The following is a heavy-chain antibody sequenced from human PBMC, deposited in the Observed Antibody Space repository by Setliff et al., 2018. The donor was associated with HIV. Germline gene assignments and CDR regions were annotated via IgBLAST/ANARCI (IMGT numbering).Heavy chain of an antibody. CDR3: ARAGGGGRWLHLSYWHFDL. CDR2: IYTSGST. V-gene: IGHV4-4*09. D-gene: IGHD3-16*01. Sequence: KTSETLSLTCTASGGPISSYYWSWIRQPPGKGREWIGYIYTSGSTNYNPSLKSRVTISVDTSKNQLSLKLSSVTAAATAVYYCARAGGGGRWLHLSYWHFDLWGRSTLVTVSS. J-gene: IGHJ2*01. CDR1: GGPISSYY.